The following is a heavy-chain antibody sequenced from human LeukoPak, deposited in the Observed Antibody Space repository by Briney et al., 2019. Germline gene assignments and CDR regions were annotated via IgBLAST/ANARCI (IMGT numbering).Heavy chain of an antibody. V-gene: IGHV3-30*02. CDR1: RFTFSSYG. Sequence: GGSLRLSCAASRFTFSSYGMHWVRQAPGKGLEWVAFIRYDGSNKYYADSVKGRFTISRDNSKNTLYLQMNSLRAEDTAVYYCAKEGKTRNWNYSQAKPVYWGQGTLVTVSS. D-gene: IGHD1-7*01. CDR3: AKEGKTRNWNYSQAKPVY. J-gene: IGHJ4*02. CDR2: IRYDGSNK.